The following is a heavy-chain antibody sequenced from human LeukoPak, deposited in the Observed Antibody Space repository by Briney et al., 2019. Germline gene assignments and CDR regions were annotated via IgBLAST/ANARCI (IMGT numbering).Heavy chain of an antibody. CDR1: GGSISSSSYY. V-gene: IGHV4-39*07. J-gene: IGHJ5*02. Sequence: PSETLSLTCTVSGGSISSSSYYWGWIRQPPGKGLEWIAEIYHSETTNYNPSLKSRVTMSLDKSKKLFSLKLSSVTAADTAVYYCARSPSGSSSRWFDAWGQGTLVTVSS. D-gene: IGHD1-26*01. CDR2: IYHSETT. CDR3: ARSPSGSSSRWFDA.